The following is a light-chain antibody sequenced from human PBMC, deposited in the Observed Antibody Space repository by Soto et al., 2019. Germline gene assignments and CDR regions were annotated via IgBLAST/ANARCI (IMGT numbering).Light chain of an antibody. CDR1: QGIGTY. V-gene: IGKV1-9*01. Sequence: IQLTQSPSSLSAPVGDRVTVTCRASQGIGTYLVWYQQKSGKAPTVLIYASSTLQTGVPSRFSGSGSGTDFSLTISSLHPEDVATYYCQQRSNWPGTFGQGTKVDIK. J-gene: IGKJ1*01. CDR3: QQRSNWPGT. CDR2: ASS.